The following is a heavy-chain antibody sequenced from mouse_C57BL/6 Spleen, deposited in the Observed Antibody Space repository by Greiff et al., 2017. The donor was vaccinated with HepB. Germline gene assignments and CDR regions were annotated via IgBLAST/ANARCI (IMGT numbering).Heavy chain of an antibody. Sequence: EVKLQESGPGLAKPSQTLSLTCSVTGYSITSDYWNWIRKFPGNKLEYMGYISYSGSTYYNPSLKSRISITRDTSKNQYYLKLNSVTTEDTATYYCARSPPDYYGSSSGDAMDYWGQGTSVTVSS. CDR2: ISYSGST. CDR3: ARSPPDYYGSSSGDAMDY. J-gene: IGHJ4*01. D-gene: IGHD1-1*01. CDR1: GYSITSDY. V-gene: IGHV3-8*01.